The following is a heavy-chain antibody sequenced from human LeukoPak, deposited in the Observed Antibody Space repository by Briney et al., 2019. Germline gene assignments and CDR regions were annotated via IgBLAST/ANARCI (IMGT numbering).Heavy chain of an antibody. CDR2: MNPNSGNT. V-gene: IGHV1-8*02. CDR3: ARDSRPIFEWQQLGGDY. J-gene: IGHJ4*02. D-gene: IGHD6-13*01. CDR1: GYTFTSYD. Sequence: ASVKVSCKASGYTFTSYDINWVRQATGQGLEWMGWMNPNSGNTGYAQKFQGRVTMTRDTSISTAYMELSRLRSDDTAVYYCARDSRPIFEWQQLGGDYWGQGTLVTVSS.